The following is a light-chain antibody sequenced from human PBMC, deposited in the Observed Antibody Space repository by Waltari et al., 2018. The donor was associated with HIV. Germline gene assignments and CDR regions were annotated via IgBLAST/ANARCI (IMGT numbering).Light chain of an antibody. CDR1: QFVTGNY. CDR2: GAS. J-gene: IGKJ1*01. CDR3: QQYGGSWT. V-gene: IGKV3-20*01. Sequence: VLTQSPGSLSLSPGETATLSCRASQFVTGNYLAWYRQKPGQAPRLLINGASSRATGIPERIRASGSGTDFTLTNSRLEPDDSAVYYCQQYGGSWTFGQGTKVEIK.